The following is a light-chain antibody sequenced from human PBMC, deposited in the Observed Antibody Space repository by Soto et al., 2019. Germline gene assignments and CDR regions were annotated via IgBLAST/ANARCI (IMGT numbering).Light chain of an antibody. CDR2: YSS. V-gene: IGKV1-5*01. CDR1: QSISSW. Sequence: DIQMTQSPSTLSASVGDRVTITCRASQSISSWLAWYQQNPVKAPKLMIYYSSSLESGVPSRFSGSGSGTEFNLTLSSLQTDDFATYSCQQYHRYWPFGHGTKVEIK. J-gene: IGKJ1*01. CDR3: QQYHRYWP.